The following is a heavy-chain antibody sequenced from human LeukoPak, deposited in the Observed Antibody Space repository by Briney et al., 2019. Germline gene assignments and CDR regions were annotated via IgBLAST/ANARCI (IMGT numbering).Heavy chain of an antibody. Sequence: GGSLRLSCAASGFTFSSHWMSWVRQAPGKGLEWVANIKQDGSEKYYVDSVKGRFTISRDNAKNSLYLQMNSLRAEDTAVYYCAAAGGYWYFDLWGQGTLVTVSS. CDR3: AAAGGYWYFDL. CDR2: IKQDGSEK. D-gene: IGHD6-13*01. V-gene: IGHV3-7*05. J-gene: IGHJ2*01. CDR1: GFTFSSHW.